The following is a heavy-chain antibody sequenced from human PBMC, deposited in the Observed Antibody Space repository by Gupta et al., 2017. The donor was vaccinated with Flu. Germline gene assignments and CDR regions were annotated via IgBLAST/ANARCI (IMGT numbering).Heavy chain of an antibody. CDR1: GFTLSHAW. CDR2: IKSKTDGGTT. CDR3: TTDTPEGYGTNGVCPVFDY. D-gene: IGHD2-8*01. J-gene: IGHJ4*02. Sequence: VQLGESVGGLVKPGGCLRLPCAASGFTLSHAWLTWVGRAPGKRLEWVGRIKSKTDGGTTDYAAPVKGRRTISRDDSKNTRYLQMNSLKTEETAVYYCTTDTPEGYGTNGVCPVFDYWGQGTLVTVSS. V-gene: IGHV3-15*01.